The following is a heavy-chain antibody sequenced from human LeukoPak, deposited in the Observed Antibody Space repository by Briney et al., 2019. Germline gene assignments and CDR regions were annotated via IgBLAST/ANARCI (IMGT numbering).Heavy chain of an antibody. Sequence: PGGSLRLSCAATGFTFSSYNMNWVRQAPGKGLEWVTCISASSSFIYYADSVKGRITISRDNAKNSLYLQLNSLRAEDTAVYYCANRYYGSGPGAFDIWGQGTMVTVSS. CDR1: GFTFSSYN. J-gene: IGHJ3*02. D-gene: IGHD3-10*01. V-gene: IGHV3-21*04. CDR2: ISASSSFI. CDR3: ANRYYGSGPGAFDI.